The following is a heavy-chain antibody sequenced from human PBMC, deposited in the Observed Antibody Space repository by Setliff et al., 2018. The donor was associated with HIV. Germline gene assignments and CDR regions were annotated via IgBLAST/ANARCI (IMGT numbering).Heavy chain of an antibody. CDR1: GFTFSSYW. Sequence: GSLRLSCTASGFTFSSYWMTWVRQAPGKGLEWVANIKQDGTETYYVDSVTGRFTISVDTSKNHFSLKLSSVTAADTAVYYCARQSYDFWSGPLGFDYWGQGTLVTVSS. D-gene: IGHD3-3*01. J-gene: IGHJ4*02. CDR2: IKQDGTET. CDR3: ARQSYDFWSGPLGFDY. V-gene: IGHV3-7*01.